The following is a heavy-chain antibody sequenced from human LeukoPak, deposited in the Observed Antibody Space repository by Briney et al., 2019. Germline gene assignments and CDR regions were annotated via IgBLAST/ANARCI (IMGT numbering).Heavy chain of an antibody. J-gene: IGHJ3*02. CDR2: IYHSGST. CDR1: GGSISSSNW. Sequence: SETLSLTCAVSGGSISSSNWWSWVRQPPGKGLEWIGEIYHSGSTNYNPSLKSRVTISVDTSKNQFSLKLSSVTAADTAVYYCARFSTYYDYVWGSYGAFDIWGQGTMVTVSS. CDR3: ARFSTYYDYVWGSYGAFDI. D-gene: IGHD3-16*01. V-gene: IGHV4-4*02.